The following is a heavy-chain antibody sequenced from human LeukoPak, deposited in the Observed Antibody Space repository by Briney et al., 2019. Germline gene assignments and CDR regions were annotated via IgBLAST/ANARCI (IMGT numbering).Heavy chain of an antibody. J-gene: IGHJ6*02. CDR3: ARAPVVGYYYYGMDV. CDR2: IYSGGST. Sequence: GESLRLSCAASGFTVSSNYMSWVRQAPGKGLEWVSVIYSGGSTYYADSVKGRFTISRHNSKNTLYLQMNSLRAEDTAVYYCARAPVVGYYYYGMDVWGQGTTVTVSS. V-gene: IGHV3-53*04. CDR1: GFTVSSNY.